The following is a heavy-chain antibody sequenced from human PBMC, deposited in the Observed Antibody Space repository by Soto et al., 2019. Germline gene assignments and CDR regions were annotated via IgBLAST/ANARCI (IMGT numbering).Heavy chain of an antibody. Sequence: SETLSLTCTVSGGSISSSSYYWGWIRQPPGKGLEWIGSIYYSGSTYYNPSLKSRVTISVDTSKNQFSLKLSSVTAADTAVYYCATILWDYSYGSSVDYWGQGTLVTVS. D-gene: IGHD5-18*01. V-gene: IGHV4-39*01. CDR1: GGSISSSSYY. CDR3: ATILWDYSYGSSVDY. J-gene: IGHJ4*02. CDR2: IYYSGST.